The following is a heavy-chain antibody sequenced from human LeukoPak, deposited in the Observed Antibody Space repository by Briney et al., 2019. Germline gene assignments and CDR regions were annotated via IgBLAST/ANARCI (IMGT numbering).Heavy chain of an antibody. J-gene: IGHJ4*02. CDR1: NVSISSGSHY. CDR3: ASDHSGWLGLGY. D-gene: IGHD6-19*01. V-gene: IGHV4-61*02. CDR2: IYAGGRS. Sequence: SETLSLTCTVSNVSISSGSHYWNWIRQPAGKGLEWIGRIYAGGRSNYNPSLRSRVTISEDTSKNQFSLRLSSVTATDTGVYYCASDHSGWLGLGYWGQGTLVSVSS.